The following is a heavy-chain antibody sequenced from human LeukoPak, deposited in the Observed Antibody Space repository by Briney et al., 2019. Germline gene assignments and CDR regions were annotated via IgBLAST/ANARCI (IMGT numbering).Heavy chain of an antibody. J-gene: IGHJ4*02. CDR3: ARGISMTHPPGY. CDR2: ISSSSSYI. V-gene: IGHV3-21*01. CDR1: GFTFSSYS. D-gene: IGHD2-21*01. Sequence: GGSLRLSCAASGFTFSSYSMNWVRQAPGKGLEWVSSISSSSSYICYADSVKGRFTISRDNAKNSLYLQMNSLRAEDTAVYYCARGISMTHPPGYWGQGTLVTVSS.